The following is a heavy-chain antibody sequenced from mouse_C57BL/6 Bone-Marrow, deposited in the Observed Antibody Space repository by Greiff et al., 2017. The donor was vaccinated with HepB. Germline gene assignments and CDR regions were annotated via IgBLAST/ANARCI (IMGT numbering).Heavy chain of an antibody. Sequence: EVMLVESGGDLVKPGGSLKLSCAASGFTFSSYGMSWVRQTPDKRLEWVATISSGGSYTYYPDSVKGRFTISRDNAKNTLYLQMSSLKSEDTAMYYCARHNGERDYYAMDYWGQGTSVTVSS. D-gene: IGHD2-13*01. V-gene: IGHV5-6*01. CDR2: ISSGGSYT. CDR3: ARHNGERDYYAMDY. J-gene: IGHJ4*01. CDR1: GFTFSSYG.